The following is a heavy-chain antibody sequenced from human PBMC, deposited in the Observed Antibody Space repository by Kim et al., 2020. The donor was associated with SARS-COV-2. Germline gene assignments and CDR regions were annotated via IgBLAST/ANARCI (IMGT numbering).Heavy chain of an antibody. CDR1: GFTFSNAW. D-gene: IGHD2-2*03. J-gene: IGHJ4*02. CDR3: TTRMDIVVVPALLPFDY. Sequence: GGSLRLSCAASGFTFSNAWMSWVRQAPGKGLEWVGRIKSKTDGGTTDYAAPVKGRFTISRDDSKNTLYLQMNSLKTEDTAVYYCTTRMDIVVVPALLPFDYWGQGTLVTISS. V-gene: IGHV3-15*01. CDR2: IKSKTDGGTT.